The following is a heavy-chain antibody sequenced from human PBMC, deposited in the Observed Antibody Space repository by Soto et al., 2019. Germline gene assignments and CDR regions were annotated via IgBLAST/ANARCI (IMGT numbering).Heavy chain of an antibody. CDR2: ISGSGGST. J-gene: IGHJ6*02. V-gene: IGHV3-23*01. CDR1: GFTFSSYA. CDR3: AKDPLGYYDFWSGTSAGMDV. Sequence: GGSLRLSCAASGFTFSSYAMSWVRQAPGKGLEWVSAISGSGGSTYYADSVKGRFTISRDNSKNTLYLQMNSLRAEDTAVYYCAKDPLGYYDFWSGTSAGMDVWGQGTTVTVSS. D-gene: IGHD3-3*01.